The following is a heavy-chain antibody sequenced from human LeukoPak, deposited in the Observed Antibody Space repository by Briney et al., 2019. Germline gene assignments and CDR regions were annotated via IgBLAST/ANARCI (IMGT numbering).Heavy chain of an antibody. V-gene: IGHV4-30-4*01. J-gene: IGHJ3*02. D-gene: IGHD2-15*01. CDR2: IYDSGST. Sequence: SETLSLTCTVSGASIRSGDYYWSWIRQPPGKGLEWIGYIYDSGSTYYNPSLKSRITISVDTSENRFSLKLSSVTATDTAVYYCARDCSGGSCYGAFDIWGRGTMVTVSS. CDR3: ARDCSGGSCYGAFDI. CDR1: GASIRSGDYY.